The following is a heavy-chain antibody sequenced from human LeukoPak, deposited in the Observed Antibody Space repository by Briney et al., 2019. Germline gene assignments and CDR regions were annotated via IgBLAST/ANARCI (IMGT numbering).Heavy chain of an antibody. CDR1: GDSISTYY. D-gene: IGHD6-19*01. V-gene: IGHV4-39*07. Sequence: RPSETLSLTCTVSGDSISTYYWGWVRQPPGKGLEWIGSIYYSGTTKYNPSLKSRVTISVDNSNNKFSLRLSSVTAADTALYYCARGTLYSGWSYYFDSWGQGTLVTVSS. J-gene: IGHJ4*02. CDR2: IYYSGTT. CDR3: ARGTLYSGWSYYFDS.